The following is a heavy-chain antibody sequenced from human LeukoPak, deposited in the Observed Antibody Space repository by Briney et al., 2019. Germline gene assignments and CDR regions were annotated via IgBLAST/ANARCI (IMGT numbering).Heavy chain of an antibody. CDR3: ARHLTNAFDI. CDR1: GGPISSYY. V-gene: IGHV4-59*08. CDR2: IYYSGST. Sequence: SETLSLACTVSGGPISSYYWSWIRQPPGKGLEWIGYIYYSGSTNYNPSLKSRVTISVDTSKNQFSLKLSSVTTADTAVYYCARHLTNAFDIWGQGTMVTVSS. J-gene: IGHJ3*02.